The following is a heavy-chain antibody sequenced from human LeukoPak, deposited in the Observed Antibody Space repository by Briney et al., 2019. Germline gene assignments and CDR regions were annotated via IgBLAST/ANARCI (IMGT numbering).Heavy chain of an antibody. J-gene: IGHJ4*02. CDR2: FDPEDGGT. V-gene: IGHV1-24*01. CDR1: GYTLTELS. D-gene: IGHD1-26*01. Sequence: ASVKVTCKVSGYTLTELSMHWVRQAPGKGLEWMGGFDPEDGGTIYAQKFQGRVTMTGDMSISTAYMELSRLRSDDTAVYYCARANPTPSGRYDHPGDYWGQGTLVTVSS. CDR3: ARANPTPSGRYDHPGDY.